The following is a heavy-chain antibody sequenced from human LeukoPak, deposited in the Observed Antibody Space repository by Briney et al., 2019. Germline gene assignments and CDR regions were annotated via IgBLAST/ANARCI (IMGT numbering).Heavy chain of an antibody. CDR1: GYTLTQLS. CDR3: ATAVYDILTGYYLHYDY. J-gene: IGHJ4*02. D-gene: IGHD3-9*01. CDR2: FDPEDGET. Sequence: ASVTDSCKVSGYTLTQLSMHWVRPAPGKGLAWVGGFDPEDGETIYAQKFQGRVTMTEDTSTDTAYMELSSLRSEDTAVYYCATAVYDILTGYYLHYDYWGQGTLVTVSS. V-gene: IGHV1-24*01.